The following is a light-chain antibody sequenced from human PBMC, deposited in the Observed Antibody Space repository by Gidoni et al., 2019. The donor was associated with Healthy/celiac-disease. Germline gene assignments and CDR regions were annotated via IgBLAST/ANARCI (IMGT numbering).Light chain of an antibody. V-gene: IGKV3-15*01. CDR2: GAS. CDR1: QSVSSN. Sequence: RASQSVSSNLAWYQQKPGQAPRLLIYGASTRATGIPARFSGSGSGTEFTLTISSLQSEDFAVYYCQQYNNWPGTFXXXTKLEIK. J-gene: IGKJ2*01. CDR3: QQYNNWPGT.